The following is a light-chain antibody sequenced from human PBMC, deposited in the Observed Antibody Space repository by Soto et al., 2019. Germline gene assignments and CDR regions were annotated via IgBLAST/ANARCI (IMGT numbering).Light chain of an antibody. CDR1: SSDVGGYNY. CDR3: CSYAGSSYV. Sequence: QSALTQPRSVSGSPGQSVTISCTGTSSDVGGYNYVSWYQHHPGKAPKLLIYDVSKRPSGVPDLLSGSKSGNTASLTMSGLQAEDEAEYCCCSYAGSSYVFGTGTKLTVL. J-gene: IGLJ1*01. V-gene: IGLV2-11*01. CDR2: DVS.